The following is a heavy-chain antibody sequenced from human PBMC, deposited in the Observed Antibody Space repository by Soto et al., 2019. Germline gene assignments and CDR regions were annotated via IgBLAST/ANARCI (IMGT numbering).Heavy chain of an antibody. CDR2: IYYSGST. V-gene: IGHV4-59*08. Sequence: TLSHTCVVSGVSRSSYYWILIRKHPGKGLEWIGYIYYSGSTNYNPSLKSRVTISVDTSKNQFSLKLSSVTAADTAVYYCGRHLAARGPYYFDYWGQGTLVTVSS. J-gene: IGHJ4*02. D-gene: IGHD6-6*01. CDR1: GVSRSSYY. CDR3: GRHLAARGPYYFDY.